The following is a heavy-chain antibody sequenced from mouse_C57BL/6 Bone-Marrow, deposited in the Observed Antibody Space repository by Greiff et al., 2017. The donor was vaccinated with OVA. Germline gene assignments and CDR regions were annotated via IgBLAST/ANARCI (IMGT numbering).Heavy chain of an antibody. CDR3: ARGAGTVAMDY. CDR1: GYTFTDYY. Sequence: VQLKQSGPVLVKPGASVKMSCKASGYTFTDYYMNWVKQSHGKSLEWIGVINPYNGGTSYNQKFKGKATLTVDKSSSTAYMELNSLTSEDSAVYDCARGAGTVAMDYWGQGTSVTVSA. J-gene: IGHJ4*01. CDR2: INPYNGGT. V-gene: IGHV1-19*01. D-gene: IGHD4-1*01.